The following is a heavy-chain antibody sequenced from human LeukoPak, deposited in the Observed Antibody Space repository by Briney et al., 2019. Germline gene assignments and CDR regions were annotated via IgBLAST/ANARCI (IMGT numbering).Heavy chain of an antibody. CDR1: GGSFSGYY. D-gene: IGHD3-9*01. Sequence: SETLSLTCAVYGGSFSGYYWGWIRHPPGKGLEWIGEINHSGSTNYNPSLKSRVTISVDMSKNQFSLKLSSVTAADTAVYYCARGNYDSLTGYHKDYWGQGTLVTVSS. V-gene: IGHV4-34*01. CDR3: ARGNYDSLTGYHKDY. J-gene: IGHJ4*02. CDR2: INHSGST.